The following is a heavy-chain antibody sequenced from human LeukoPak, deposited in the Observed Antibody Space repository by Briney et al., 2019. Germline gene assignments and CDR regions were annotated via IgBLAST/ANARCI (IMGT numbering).Heavy chain of an antibody. CDR2: ISGSGGST. V-gene: IGHV3-23*01. D-gene: IGHD3-9*01. J-gene: IGHJ6*02. Sequence: PGGSLRLSCAVSGITLSNYGMSWVRQAPGKGLEWVAGISGSGGSTNYADSVKGRFTISRDNAKNSLYLQMNSLRAEDTAVYYCARGKYYDILTGYYTLYYGMDVWGQGTTVTVSS. CDR3: ARGKYYDILTGYYTLYYGMDV. CDR1: GITLSNYG.